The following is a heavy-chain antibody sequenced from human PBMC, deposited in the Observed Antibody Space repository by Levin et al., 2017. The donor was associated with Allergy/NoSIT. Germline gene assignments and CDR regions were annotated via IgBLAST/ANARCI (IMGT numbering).Heavy chain of an antibody. D-gene: IGHD6-19*01. J-gene: IGHJ3*02. V-gene: IGHV3-74*01. Sequence: GGSLRLSCAASGFTFSSYWMHWVRQAPGKGLVWVSRINSDGSSTSYADSVKGRFTISRDNAKNTLYLQMNSLRAEDTAVYYCASISSGWYGAFDIWGQGTMVTVSS. CDR2: INSDGSST. CDR1: GFTFSSYW. CDR3: ASISSGWYGAFDI.